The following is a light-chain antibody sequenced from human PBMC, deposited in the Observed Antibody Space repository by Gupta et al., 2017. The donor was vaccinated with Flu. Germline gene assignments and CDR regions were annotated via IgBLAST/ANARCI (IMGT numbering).Light chain of an antibody. V-gene: IGLV2-14*03. Sequence: QSALTQPASVSGSPGQSITIACTGTSGGAYKYVSWYQQHPGKAPKLMIYDVSKRPAGVSDRFSGSKFDNTASLTISGLQAEDEAEYYCSSYIRSSSLVEFGGGTRLTVL. CDR3: SSYIRSSSLVE. CDR2: DVS. CDR1: SGGAYKY. J-gene: IGLJ2*01.